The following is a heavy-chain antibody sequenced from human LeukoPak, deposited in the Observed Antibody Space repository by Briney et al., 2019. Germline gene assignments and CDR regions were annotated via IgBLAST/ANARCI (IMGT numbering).Heavy chain of an antibody. CDR2: FDPEDGET. D-gene: IGHD3-22*01. CDR3: ATYYYDSSGYYYGGYYFDY. J-gene: IGHJ4*02. V-gene: IGHV1-24*01. CDR1: GYTLTELS. Sequence: GASVKVSCKVSGYTLTELSMHWVRQAPGKGLEWMGGFDPEDGETIYAQKFQGRVTMTEDTSTDTAYMELSSLRSADTAVYYCATYYYDSSGYYYGGYYFDYWGQGTLVTVSS.